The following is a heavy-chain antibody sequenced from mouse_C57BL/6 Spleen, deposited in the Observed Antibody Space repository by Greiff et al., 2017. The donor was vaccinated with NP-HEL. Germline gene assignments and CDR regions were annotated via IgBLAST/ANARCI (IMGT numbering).Heavy chain of an antibody. Sequence: QVQLQQSGPELVKPGASVKISCKASGYAFSSSWMNWVKQRPGKGLEWIGRIYPGDGDTNYNGKFKGKATLTADKSSSTAYMQLSSLTSEDSAVYFCARAPIRYYGSSSFAYWGQGTLVTVSA. V-gene: IGHV1-82*01. CDR3: ARAPIRYYGSSSFAY. CDR2: IYPGDGDT. D-gene: IGHD1-1*01. CDR1: GYAFSSSW. J-gene: IGHJ3*01.